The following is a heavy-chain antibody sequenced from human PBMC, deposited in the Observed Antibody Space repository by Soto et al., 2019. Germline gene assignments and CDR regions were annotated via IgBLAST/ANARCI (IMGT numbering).Heavy chain of an antibody. Sequence: QVQLVQSGAEVKKPGASVKVSCKASGYTFTGYYMHWVRQAPGQGLEWVGWINPNSGGTNYAQKYPGWVTMTRDTSISTAYLELSRLESGDTAVYCCARAHWGGDCYSGVDYWGQGTLVTVSS. CDR3: ARAHWGGDCYSGVDY. CDR2: INPNSGGT. V-gene: IGHV1-2*04. J-gene: IGHJ4*02. D-gene: IGHD2-21*02. CDR1: GYTFTGYY.